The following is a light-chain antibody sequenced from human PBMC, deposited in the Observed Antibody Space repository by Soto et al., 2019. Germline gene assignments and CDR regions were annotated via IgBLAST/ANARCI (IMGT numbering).Light chain of an antibody. V-gene: IGLV2-14*03. J-gene: IGLJ3*02. CDR2: DVT. CDR1: SSDFSVYNY. CDR3: ASHTFSNTWV. Sequence: QSALTQPASVSGSPGQSITISCTGTSSDFSVYNYVSGFQQHPGKPPKLMIYDVTNRPSGVSNRVSGSKSGNTASLTISGLQAEDEGDYYCASHTFSNTWVFGGGTKVTVL.